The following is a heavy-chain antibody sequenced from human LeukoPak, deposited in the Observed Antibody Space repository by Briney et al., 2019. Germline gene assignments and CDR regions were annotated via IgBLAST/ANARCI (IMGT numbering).Heavy chain of an antibody. V-gene: IGHV1-8*01. CDR3: ARGRCSSTSCYQDAFDI. J-gene: IGHJ3*02. D-gene: IGHD2-2*01. CDR1: VYTFTSYD. CDR2: MNPNSGNT. Sequence: ASVNVSCKSSVYTFTSYDINWVRQATGQGLEWMGWMNPNSGNTGYAQKFQGRVTMAGITSISTAYMELSSLRSEDTAVYYCARGRCSSTSCYQDAFDIWGQGTMVTVSS.